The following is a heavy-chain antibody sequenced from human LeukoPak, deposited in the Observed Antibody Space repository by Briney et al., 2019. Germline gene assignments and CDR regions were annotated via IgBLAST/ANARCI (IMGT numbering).Heavy chain of an antibody. J-gene: IGHJ5*02. CDR2: IYYSGST. Sequence: SETLSLTCTVSGGSISSYYWSWIRQPPGKVLEWIGYIYYSGSTNYNPSLKSRVTISVDTSKNQFSLKLSSVTAADTAVYYCARAARGGWFDPWGQGTLVTVSS. CDR3: ARAARGGWFDP. CDR1: GGSISSYY. V-gene: IGHV4-59*01. D-gene: IGHD2-15*01.